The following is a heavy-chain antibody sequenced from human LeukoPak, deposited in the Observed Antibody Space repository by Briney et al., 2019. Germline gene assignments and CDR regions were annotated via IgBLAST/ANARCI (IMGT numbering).Heavy chain of an antibody. V-gene: IGHV4-30-2*01. Sequence: PSQTLSLACAVSGGSISRGGYSWSWMRQPPGKGLEWIGYIYHSGSTYYNPSLKSQVTISVDRSKNQFSLKLSSVTAADTAVYYSAREIDTAMAQLFDPWGQGTLVTVSS. CDR1: GGSISRGGYS. J-gene: IGHJ5*02. CDR3: AREIDTAMAQLFDP. D-gene: IGHD5-18*01. CDR2: IYHSGST.